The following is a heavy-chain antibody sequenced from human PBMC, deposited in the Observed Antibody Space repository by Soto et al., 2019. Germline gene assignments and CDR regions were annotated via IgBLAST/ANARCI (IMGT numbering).Heavy chain of an antibody. V-gene: IGHV3-23*01. J-gene: IGHJ5*02. Sequence: PGGSLRLSCAASGFTFSSYAMSWVRQAPGKGLEWVSVISGSGGSTFYADSVTGRFTISRDNSKNTLFLQMNDLRAEDTAVYYCSKGPRASSWNKWFDLWGQGTLVTVS. D-gene: IGHD6-13*01. CDR3: SKGPRASSWNKWFDL. CDR2: ISGSGGST. CDR1: GFTFSSYA.